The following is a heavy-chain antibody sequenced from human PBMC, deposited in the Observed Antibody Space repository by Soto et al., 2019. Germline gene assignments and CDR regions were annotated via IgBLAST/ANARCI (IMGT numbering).Heavy chain of an antibody. CDR2: ITSDSSNV. CDR1: GFTFSTYS. Sequence: GGSLRLSCAASGFTFSTYSMNWVRQAPGKGLEWVSYITSDSSNVHYADSVKGRFTTSRDNAKNSLSLQMNTLRAEDTAVYYCARDLGVALATLTLDYWGQGTLVTVSS. D-gene: IGHD2-15*01. V-gene: IGHV3-21*01. J-gene: IGHJ4*02. CDR3: ARDLGVALATLTLDY.